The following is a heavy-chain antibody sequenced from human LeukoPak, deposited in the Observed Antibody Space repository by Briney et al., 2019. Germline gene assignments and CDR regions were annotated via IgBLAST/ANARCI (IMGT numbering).Heavy chain of an antibody. V-gene: IGHV4-31*03. J-gene: IGHJ4*02. D-gene: IGHD3-22*01. CDR2: IYYSGST. CDR3: ARGVVRAFGY. CDR1: GGSISSGGYY. Sequence: SQTLSLTCTVSGGSISSGGYYWSWIRQHPGKGLEWIGYIYYSGSTYYNPSLKSRVTISVDTSKSQFSLKLSSVTAADTAVYYCARGVVRAFGYWGQGTLVTVSS.